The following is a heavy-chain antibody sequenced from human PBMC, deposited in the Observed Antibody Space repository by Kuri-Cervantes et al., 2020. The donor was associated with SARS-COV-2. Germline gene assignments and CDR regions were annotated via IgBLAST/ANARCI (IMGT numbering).Heavy chain of an antibody. Sequence: GGSLTLSWAAAAFTFSSYWMSWVRQAPGKGMEWVANIKQDGSEKYYVDSVKGRFTISRDNAKNSLYLQMNSLRAEDTAVYCCARDRGIVVVPAALWFDPWGQGTLVTVSS. V-gene: IGHV3-7*01. D-gene: IGHD2-2*01. CDR2: IKQDGSEK. J-gene: IGHJ5*02. CDR1: AFTFSSYW. CDR3: ARDRGIVVVPAALWFDP.